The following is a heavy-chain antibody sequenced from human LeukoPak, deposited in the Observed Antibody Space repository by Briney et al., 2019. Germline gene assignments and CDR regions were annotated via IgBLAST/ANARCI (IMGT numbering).Heavy chain of an antibody. Sequence: GASVKVSCKASGYTFTGYYMHWVRQAPGQGLEWMGWINPNSGGTNYAQKFQGWVTMTRDTSISTAYMELSRLRSDDTAVYYCARSYADTAMDTLDYWGQGTLVTVSS. V-gene: IGHV1-2*04. CDR2: INPNSGGT. CDR1: GYTFTGYY. J-gene: IGHJ4*02. D-gene: IGHD5-18*01. CDR3: ARSYADTAMDTLDY.